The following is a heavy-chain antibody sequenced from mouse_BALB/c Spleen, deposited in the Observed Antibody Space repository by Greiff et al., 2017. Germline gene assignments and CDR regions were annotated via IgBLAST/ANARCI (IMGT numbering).Heavy chain of an antibody. V-gene: IGHV1-5*01. CDR3: TRAPSAVYFDY. D-gene: IGHD6-1*01. J-gene: IGHJ2*01. Sequence: EVQVVESGTVLARPGASAKMSCKASGYTFTSYWMHWVKQRPGQGLEWIGAIYPGNSDTSYNQKFKGKAKLTAVTSTSTAYMELSSLTNEDSAVYYCTRAPSAVYFDYWGQGTTLTVSS. CDR2: IYPGNSDT. CDR1: GYTFTSYW.